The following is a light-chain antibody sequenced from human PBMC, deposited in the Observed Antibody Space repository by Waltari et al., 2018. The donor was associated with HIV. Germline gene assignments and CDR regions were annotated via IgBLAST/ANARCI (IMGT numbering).Light chain of an antibody. CDR2: DVN. V-gene: IGLV2-14*03. Sequence: QSALTQPASVSGSPGQSITISCTGTSSDVGGYNYVSWYQRQPGKAPKRIIYDVNNRPSGVSKRFSGSKSGNTASLTISGLQAEDEADYYCSSYTSSSTRVFGGGTKVTVL. J-gene: IGLJ3*02. CDR1: SSDVGGYNY. CDR3: SSYTSSSTRV.